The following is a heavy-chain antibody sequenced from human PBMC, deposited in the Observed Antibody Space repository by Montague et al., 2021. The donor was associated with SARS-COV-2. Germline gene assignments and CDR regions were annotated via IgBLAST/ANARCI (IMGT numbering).Heavy chain of an antibody. Sequence: SLRLSCAASGFPFSSYSMNWVRQAPGKGLEWVSSISSSSSSIYYADSVKGRFTISRDNAKNTLYLQMNSLRAEDTAVYYCARGAMVRVFDYYGMDVWGQGTLVTVSS. CDR2: ISSSSSSI. CDR1: GFPFSSYS. CDR3: ARGAMVRVFDYYGMDV. J-gene: IGHJ6*02. D-gene: IGHD3-10*01. V-gene: IGHV3-21*01.